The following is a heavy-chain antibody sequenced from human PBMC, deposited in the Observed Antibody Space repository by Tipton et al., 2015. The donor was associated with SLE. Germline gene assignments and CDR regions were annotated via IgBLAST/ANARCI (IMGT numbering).Heavy chain of an antibody. D-gene: IGHD6-13*01. CDR2: ISYDGSNK. V-gene: IGHV3-30-3*01. CDR3: AKGGSSSWLPAEYFQH. CDR1: GFTFSSYA. Sequence: RSLRLSCAASGFTFSSYAMHWVRQAPGKGLEWVAVISYDGSNKYYADSVKGRFTISRDNSKNTLYLQMNSLRAEDTAVYYCAKGGSSSWLPAEYFQHWGQGTLVTVSS. J-gene: IGHJ1*01.